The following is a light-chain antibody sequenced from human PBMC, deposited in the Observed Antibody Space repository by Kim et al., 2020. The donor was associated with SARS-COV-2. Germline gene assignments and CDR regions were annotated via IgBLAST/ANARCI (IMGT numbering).Light chain of an antibody. CDR1: QSVSSTY. CDR3: QHYGGSPRS. Sequence: LSPGERATLSCRASQSVSSTYLAWYQQKPGQAPRLLIYAASSRATGIPDRFSGSGSGTDFTLTISRLEPEDFAVYYCQHYGGSPRSFGQGTKLEI. J-gene: IGKJ2*03. CDR2: AAS. V-gene: IGKV3-20*01.